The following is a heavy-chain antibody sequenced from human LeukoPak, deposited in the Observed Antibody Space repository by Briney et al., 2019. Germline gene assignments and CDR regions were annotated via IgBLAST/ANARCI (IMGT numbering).Heavy chain of an antibody. V-gene: IGHV4-34*01. D-gene: IGHD3-9*01. Sequence: PSETLSLTCAVYGGSFSGYYWSWIRQPPGKGLEWIGEINHSGSTNYNPSLESRVTISVDTSKNQFSLKLSSVTAADTAVYYCARGPGADYDILTGYYPDDAFDIWGQGTMVTVSS. CDR2: INHSGST. CDR3: ARGPGADYDILTGYYPDDAFDI. CDR1: GGSFSGYY. J-gene: IGHJ3*02.